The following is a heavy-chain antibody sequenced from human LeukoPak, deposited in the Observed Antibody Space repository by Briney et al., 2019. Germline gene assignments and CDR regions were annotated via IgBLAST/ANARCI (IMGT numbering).Heavy chain of an antibody. V-gene: IGHV3-66*04. J-gene: IGHJ4*02. CDR2: IYSGGST. Sequence: GGSLRLSCAASGFTVSSNYMSWVRQAPGKGLEWVSVIYSGGSTYYADSVKGRFTISRDNSKNTLYLQMNSLRAEDTAVYYCARHGSDYYDSSGYYYLGYWGQGTLVTVSS. CDR1: GFTVSSNY. D-gene: IGHD3-22*01. CDR3: ARHGSDYYDSSGYYYLGY.